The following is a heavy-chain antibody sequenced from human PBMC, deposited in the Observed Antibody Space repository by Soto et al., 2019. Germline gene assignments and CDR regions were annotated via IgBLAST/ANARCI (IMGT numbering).Heavy chain of an antibody. CDR2: IKSKTDCGTT. V-gene: IGHV3-15*07. J-gene: IGHJ4*02. CDR1: GFTFSNAW. D-gene: IGHD3-22*01. CDR3: TTEGGLVVGIDY. Sequence: EVQLVESGGGLVKPGGSLRLSCAASGFTFSNAWMNWVRQAPGKGLEWVGRIKSKTDCGTTDYAAPVKGRFTISRDDSNNTLYLQMNSLKTEDTAVYYCTTEGGLVVGIDYWGQGTLVTVSS.